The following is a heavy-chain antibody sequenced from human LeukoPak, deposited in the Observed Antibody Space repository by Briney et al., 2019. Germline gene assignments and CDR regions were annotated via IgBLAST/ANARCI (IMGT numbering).Heavy chain of an antibody. D-gene: IGHD6-6*01. J-gene: IGHJ5*02. CDR1: GFTFTNYW. V-gene: IGHV3-7*01. CDR2: INEDGSEK. Sequence: GGSLRLSCAASGFTFTNYWMIGVRQAPGKGLEWVANINEDGSEKYYVGSVEGRFTISRDNAKNSVFLQMNSLRADDTAMYYCASSSYSSSSSWGQGTLVTVSS. CDR3: ASSSYSSSSS.